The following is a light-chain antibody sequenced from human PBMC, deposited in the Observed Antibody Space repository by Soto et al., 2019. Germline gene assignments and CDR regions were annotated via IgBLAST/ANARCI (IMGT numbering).Light chain of an antibody. CDR3: QQSYSTPRT. CDR2: AAS. V-gene: IGKV1-39*01. CDR1: QSISSY. Sequence: DIQMTQSRSSMSASVGDRVTITCLASQSISSYLNWYQQIAGKAPKLLSYAASTLQSGVPSRFSGSGYGTDFTLTISSLQPEDFATYYCQQSYSTPRTFGGGTKVDIK. J-gene: IGKJ4*01.